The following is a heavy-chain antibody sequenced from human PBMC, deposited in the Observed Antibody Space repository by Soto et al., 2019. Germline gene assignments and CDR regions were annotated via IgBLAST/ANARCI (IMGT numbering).Heavy chain of an antibody. V-gene: IGHV5-51*01. CDR2: IHPGDSDT. Sequence: GESLKISCKGSGYSFTSYWIGWVRQMPGKGLEWMGIIHPGDSDTRYSPSFQGQVTISADKSISTVHLQWSSLKASDTATYYCARRGEIAAAEYNYYYGMDVWGQGTTVTVSS. J-gene: IGHJ6*02. CDR3: ARRGEIAAAEYNYYYGMDV. CDR1: GYSFTSYW. D-gene: IGHD6-13*01.